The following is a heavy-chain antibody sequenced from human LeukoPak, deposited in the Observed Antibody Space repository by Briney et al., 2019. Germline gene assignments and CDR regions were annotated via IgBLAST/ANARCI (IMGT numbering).Heavy chain of an antibody. D-gene: IGHD4-17*01. CDR1: GFTFSSYA. V-gene: IGHV3-30-3*01. J-gene: IGHJ3*02. Sequence: GGSLRLSCAASGFTFSSYAMHWVRQAPGKGLEWVAVISYDGSNKYYADSVKGRFTISRDNSKNSLYLQMNSLRAEDTAVYYCARGDYGDYVRAFDIWGQGTMVTVSS. CDR3: ARGDYGDYVRAFDI. CDR2: ISYDGSNK.